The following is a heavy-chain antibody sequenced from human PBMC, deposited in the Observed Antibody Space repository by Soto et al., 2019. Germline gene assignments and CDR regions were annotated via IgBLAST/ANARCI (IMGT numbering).Heavy chain of an antibody. J-gene: IGHJ5*02. CDR2: IYYSGST. CDR3: ARVPYYYGSGLTSWFDP. D-gene: IGHD3-10*01. Sequence: QVQLQESGPGLVKPSQTLSLTCTVSGGSISSGDYYWSWIRQPPGKGLEWIGYIYYSGSTYYNPSLKSRVTISVDTSKNQFSLKLSSVTAADTAVYYGARVPYYYGSGLTSWFDPWGQGTLVTVSS. V-gene: IGHV4-30-4*01. CDR1: GGSISSGDYY.